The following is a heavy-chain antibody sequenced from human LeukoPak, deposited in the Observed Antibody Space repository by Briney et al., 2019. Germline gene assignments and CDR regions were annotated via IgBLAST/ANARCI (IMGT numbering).Heavy chain of an antibody. CDR1: GFSINNYW. CDR2: IKGDASEK. J-gene: IGHJ5*02. V-gene: IGHV3-7*01. CDR3: ARQAGVT. D-gene: IGHD6-19*01. Sequence: GGSLTLSCAVSGFSINNYWMTWYRQAPGKGLECVAHIKGDASEKYYLNSVKGRFTISRDNAKNSLYLQMNSLRAEDTAVYYCARQAGVTWGQGTLVIVSS.